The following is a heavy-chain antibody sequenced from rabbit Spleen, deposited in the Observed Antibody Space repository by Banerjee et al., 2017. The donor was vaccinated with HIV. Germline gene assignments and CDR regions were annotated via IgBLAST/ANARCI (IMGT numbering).Heavy chain of an antibody. J-gene: IGHJ6*01. CDR1: GIDFSTKYY. Sequence: QSLEESGGDLVKPGASLTLTCTASGIDFSTKYYMHWVRQTPGKGLEWIACIYAGTSGDTYSATWAKGRFTLSKTSSTTVTLQMTSLTAADTATYFCARDAGTSFSTYGMDLWGPGTLVTVS. CDR3: ARDAGTSFSTYGMDL. CDR2: IYAGTSGDT. V-gene: IGHV1S40*01. D-gene: IGHD8-1*01.